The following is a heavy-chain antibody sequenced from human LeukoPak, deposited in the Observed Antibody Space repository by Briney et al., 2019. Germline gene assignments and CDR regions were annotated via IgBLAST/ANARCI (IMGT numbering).Heavy chain of an antibody. J-gene: IGHJ4*02. CDR3: ARDGGYSSGWYEN. CDR1: GYTFTSYH. Sequence: ASVKVSCKASGYTFTSYHMHWVRQAPGQGLEWMGIINPSGGTTNYAQKFQGRVTMTRDTSISTAYMELSRLRSDDTAVYYCARDGGYSSGWYENWGQGTLVTVSS. D-gene: IGHD6-19*01. V-gene: IGHV1-2*02. CDR2: INPSGGTT.